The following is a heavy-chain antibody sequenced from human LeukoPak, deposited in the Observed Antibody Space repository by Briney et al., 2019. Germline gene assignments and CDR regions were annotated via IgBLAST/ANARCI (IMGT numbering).Heavy chain of an antibody. J-gene: IGHJ4*02. CDR1: GFTVSSNY. D-gene: IGHD1-26*01. V-gene: IGHV3-53*01. CDR2: IYSGGST. CDR3: ARVLSGVGATRADY. Sequence: GGSLRLSCEASGFTVSSNYMSWVRQAPGKGLEWVSVIYSGGSTYYADSVKGRFTISRDNSKNTLYLQMNSLRAEDTAVYYCARVLSGVGATRADYWGQGTLVTVSS.